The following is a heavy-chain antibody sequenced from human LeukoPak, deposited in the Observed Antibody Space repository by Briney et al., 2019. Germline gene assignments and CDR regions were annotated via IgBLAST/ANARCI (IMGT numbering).Heavy chain of an antibody. CDR1: GFTFSSYG. CDR3: ARGERRGEGEIDY. CDR2: IWYDGSNK. D-gene: IGHD3-16*01. Sequence: LPGGSLRLSCAASGFTFSSYGMHWVRQAPGRGLEWVAVIWYDGSNKYYADSVKGRFTISRDNSKNTLYLQMNSLRAEDTAVYYCARGERRGEGEIDYWGQGTLVTVSS. J-gene: IGHJ4*02. V-gene: IGHV3-33*01.